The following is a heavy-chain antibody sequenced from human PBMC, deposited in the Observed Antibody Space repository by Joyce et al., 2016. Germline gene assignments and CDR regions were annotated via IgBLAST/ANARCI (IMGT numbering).Heavy chain of an antibody. J-gene: IGHJ3*01. CDR3: VTGLCIGTACHWDDAFDV. CDR2: VKSKRQGGTT. CDR1: GFSFRNAW. V-gene: IGHV3-15*01. D-gene: IGHD2-2*01. Sequence: EVQLVESGGGLVKPGGSLRLSCAASGFSFRNAWVTWVRQGPGKGLAWVGRVKSKRQGGTTDYAAPVKGRFTISRDDSRDTAYLQMNSLKSEDTGVYFCVTGLCIGTACHWDDAFDVWGQGTMVTVSS.